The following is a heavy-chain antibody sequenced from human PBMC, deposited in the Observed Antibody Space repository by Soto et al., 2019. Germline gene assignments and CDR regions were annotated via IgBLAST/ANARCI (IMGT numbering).Heavy chain of an antibody. J-gene: IGHJ4*02. V-gene: IGHV1-69*02. CDR3: ATGYGSGSAHFDY. D-gene: IGHD3-10*01. CDR1: GGTFTSYP. Sequence: QVQLVQSGAEVKMPGSSVKVSCTASGGTFTSYPFSWVRQVPGQGLEWMGRIIPILRMADFAQKFQGRVTINADESTSTVYMKLSSLRSEDTAVYYCATGYGSGSAHFDYWGQGTLVTVS. CDR2: IIPILRMA.